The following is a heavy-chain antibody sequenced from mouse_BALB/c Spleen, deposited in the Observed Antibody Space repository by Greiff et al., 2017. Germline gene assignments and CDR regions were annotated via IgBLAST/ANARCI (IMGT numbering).Heavy chain of an antibody. CDR3: ARGDDYDGGGWFAY. D-gene: IGHD2-4*01. J-gene: IGHJ3*01. CDR1: GFSLTSYG. CDR2: IWAGGST. Sequence: VQLQQSGPGLVAPSQSLSITCTVSGFSLTSYGVHWVRQPPGKGLEWLGVIWAGGSTNYNSALMSRLSISKDNSKSQVFLKMNSLQTDDTAMYYCARGDDYDGGGWFAYWGQGTLVTVSA. V-gene: IGHV2-9*02.